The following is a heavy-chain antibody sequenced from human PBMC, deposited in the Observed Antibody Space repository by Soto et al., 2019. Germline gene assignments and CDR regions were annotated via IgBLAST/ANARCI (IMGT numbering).Heavy chain of an antibody. Sequence: QVQLQESGPGLVKPSQTLSLTCTVSGGSISSGGYYWSWIRQHPGKGLEWIGYIYYSGSTYYNPSLKSRVTISVDTSKNKFSLKLSSVTAADTAVYYCARDSYCSGGSCYSRENYFDYWGQGTLVTVSS. J-gene: IGHJ4*02. CDR3: ARDSYCSGGSCYSRENYFDY. V-gene: IGHV4-31*03. CDR1: GGSISSGGYY. D-gene: IGHD2-15*01. CDR2: IYYSGST.